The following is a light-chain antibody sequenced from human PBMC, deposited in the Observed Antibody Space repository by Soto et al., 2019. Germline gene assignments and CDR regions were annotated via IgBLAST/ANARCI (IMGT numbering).Light chain of an antibody. CDR1: QSVSSD. CDR3: QHYNSYSEA. Sequence: EIVVTRSPATLSVSPEERATLPCRASQSVSSDLAWYHQKNGQAPRLLIYGASTRATGIPARFSGSGYGTEVNLTINSLQPDDFATYYCQHYNSYSEAFGQGTKVDIK. V-gene: IGKV3-15*01. J-gene: IGKJ1*01. CDR2: GAS.